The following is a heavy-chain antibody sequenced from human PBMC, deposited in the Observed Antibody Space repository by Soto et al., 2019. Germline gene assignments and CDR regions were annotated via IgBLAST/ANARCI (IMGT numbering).Heavy chain of an antibody. Sequence: QVQLVQSGAEVKKPGASVKVSCKASGYTFTSYDINWVRQATGQGLEWMGWMNPNSGNTGYAQKFHGGVTMNRHTSIRTAYMELSSLRSEDTAVYYCARSTNDYGDWHWGQGALVTVSS. CDR3: ARSTNDYGDWH. CDR1: GYTFTSYD. CDR2: MNPNSGNT. J-gene: IGHJ4*02. D-gene: IGHD4-17*01. V-gene: IGHV1-8*01.